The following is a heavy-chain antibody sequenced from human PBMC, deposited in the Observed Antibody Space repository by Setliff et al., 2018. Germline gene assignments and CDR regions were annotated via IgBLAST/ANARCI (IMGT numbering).Heavy chain of an antibody. V-gene: IGHV3-20*04. CDR1: GYTLTNYY. D-gene: IGHD3-22*01. CDR3: ARAHRYFSDTTGYFYDQGRSAFDV. J-gene: IGHJ3*01. CDR2: INRNGGRI. Sequence: GASVKVSCKASGYTLTNYYMHWVRQAPGKGLEWVSDINRNGGRIGYADPMKGRFTISRDNAKNSLYLQMNSLGAEDTALYYCARAHRYFSDTTGYFYDQGRSAFDVWGQGTMVTVSS.